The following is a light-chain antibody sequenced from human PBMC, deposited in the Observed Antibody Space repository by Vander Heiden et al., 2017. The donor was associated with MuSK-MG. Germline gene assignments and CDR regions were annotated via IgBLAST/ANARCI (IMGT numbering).Light chain of an antibody. V-gene: IGKV3-15*01. CDR2: GAS. CDR3: QQDYKWPPLT. J-gene: IGKJ4*01. Sequence: IVLTQSPATLAVSPGERATLSCMVSQSASSNLARHPQSPCQAPRLLIYGASTRAMALPARLSRTGYGIEFTLTISILKSDDSAVYACQQDYKWPPLTFGGGTKVEIK. CDR1: QSASSN.